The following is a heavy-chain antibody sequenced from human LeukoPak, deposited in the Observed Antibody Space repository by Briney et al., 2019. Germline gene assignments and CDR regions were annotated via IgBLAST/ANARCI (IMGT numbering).Heavy chain of an antibody. CDR2: IWYDGSNK. CDR3: AKSTGYSTTGRDFDS. J-gene: IGHJ4*02. Sequence: GRSLRLSCAASGFTFSSYGMHWVRQAPGKGLEWVAVIWYDGSNKYYADSVKGRFTISRDNSKNTLYLQLSSLRAEDTAVYYCAKSTGYSTTGRDFDSWGRGTLVIVSS. D-gene: IGHD6-13*01. CDR1: GFTFSSYG. V-gene: IGHV3-33*06.